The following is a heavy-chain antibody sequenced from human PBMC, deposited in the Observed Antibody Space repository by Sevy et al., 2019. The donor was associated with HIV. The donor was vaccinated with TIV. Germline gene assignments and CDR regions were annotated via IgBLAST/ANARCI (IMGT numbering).Heavy chain of an antibody. J-gene: IGHJ4*02. CDR1: GFIFNSHS. D-gene: IGHD3-10*02. V-gene: IGHV3-21*01. Sequence: GRSLRLSCAAAGFIFNSHSMSWVRQAPGKGLEWVSTISGSGSYIYYADSVQGRVAISRDNAKSSLYLQMNSLRAEDTAVYYCVREAANVRYFDYWGQGTLVTVSS. CDR3: VREAANVRYFDY. CDR2: ISGSGSYI.